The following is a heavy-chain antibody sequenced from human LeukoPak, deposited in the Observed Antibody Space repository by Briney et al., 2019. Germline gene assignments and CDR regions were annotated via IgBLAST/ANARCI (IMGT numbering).Heavy chain of an antibody. CDR3: ARVPRFDFWSGYSNYYYYYMDV. CDR2: IYYSGGT. D-gene: IGHD3-3*01. Sequence: SETLSLTCTVSGGSISSYYWSWIRQPPGKGLEWIGYIYYSGGTNYNPSLKSRVTISVDTSKNQFFLKLSSVTAADTAVYYCARVPRFDFWSGYSNYYYYYMDVWGKGTTVTVSS. J-gene: IGHJ6*03. CDR1: GGSISSYY. V-gene: IGHV4-59*01.